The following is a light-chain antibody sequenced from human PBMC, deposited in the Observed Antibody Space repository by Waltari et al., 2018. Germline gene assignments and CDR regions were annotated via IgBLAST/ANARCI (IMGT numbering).Light chain of an antibody. Sequence: QSALTQPASVSGSPGQSITISCTGTSSDVGGYNYVSWYKQHPGKAPKLMIYDVRKRPSGVSNRFSGSKYGNTASLTISGLQAEDEADYYCSSYTSSSTWVFGGGTKLTVL. CDR2: DVR. J-gene: IGLJ3*02. CDR1: SSDVGGYNY. V-gene: IGLV2-14*01. CDR3: SSYTSSSTWV.